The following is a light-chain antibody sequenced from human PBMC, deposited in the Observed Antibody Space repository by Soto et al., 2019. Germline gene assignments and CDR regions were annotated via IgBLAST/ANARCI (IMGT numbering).Light chain of an antibody. Sequence: QSVLTQPPSVSGAPGQRVTISCTGSTSNIGAGFGVHWYQQLPGAAPKLLIHDDSNRPSGVPDRFSGSRSGTSASLAITGLQAEDEADYYCQSFDSSLSGSVVFGGGTKLTVL. CDR1: TSNIGAGFG. J-gene: IGLJ3*02. CDR3: QSFDSSLSGSVV. CDR2: DDS. V-gene: IGLV1-40*01.